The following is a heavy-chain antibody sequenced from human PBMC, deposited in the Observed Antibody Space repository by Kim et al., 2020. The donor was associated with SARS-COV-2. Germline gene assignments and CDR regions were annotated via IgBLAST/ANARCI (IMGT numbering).Heavy chain of an antibody. CDR1: GDSISSINCY. CDR2: VHYSGTT. D-gene: IGHD3-9*01. V-gene: IGHV4-39*01. J-gene: IGHJ4*02. Sequence: SETLSLTCSVSGDSISSINCYWGWVRQSPGKGLEWIGSVHYSGTTYYNPSLKSRVTTSIDTSKNQFSLKVSSVIAADTAVYYCARLDIVRYFDYWGQGAL. CDR3: ARLDIVRYFDY.